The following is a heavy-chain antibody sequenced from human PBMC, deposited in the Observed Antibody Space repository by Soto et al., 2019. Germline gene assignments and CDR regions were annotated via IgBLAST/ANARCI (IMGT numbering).Heavy chain of an antibody. CDR3: ARVLSAMADFDY. CDR1: GGTFSSYA. J-gene: IGHJ4*02. Sequence: SVKVSCKASGGTFSSYAISWVRRAPGQGLEWMGGIIPIFGTANYAQKFQGRVTITADESTSTAYMELSSLRSEDTAVYYCARVLSAMADFDYWGQGTLVTVSS. D-gene: IGHD5-18*01. V-gene: IGHV1-69*13. CDR2: IIPIFGTA.